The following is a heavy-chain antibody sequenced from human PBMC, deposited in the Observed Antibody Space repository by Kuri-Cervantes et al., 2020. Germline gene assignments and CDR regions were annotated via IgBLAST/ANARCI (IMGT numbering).Heavy chain of an antibody. Sequence: GESLKISCAASGFTFSSYAMSWVRQAPGKGLEWVSAISGSGGSTYYADSVKGRFTISRDNSKNTLYLQMNSLRAEDTAVYYCTSDVLLWFGEFGWGQGTLVTVSS. V-gene: IGHV3-23*01. CDR2: ISGSGGST. J-gene: IGHJ4*02. D-gene: IGHD3-10*01. CDR1: GFTFSSYA. CDR3: TSDVLLWFGEFG.